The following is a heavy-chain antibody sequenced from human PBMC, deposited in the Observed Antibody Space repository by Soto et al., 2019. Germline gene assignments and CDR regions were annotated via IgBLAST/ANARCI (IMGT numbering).Heavy chain of an antibody. V-gene: IGHV3-30*04. J-gene: IGHJ5*02. CDR1: GFIFMHYA. Sequence: PGGSLRLSCAASGFIFMHYAMHCVRQPPGKGLEWVALISYDGENQYFTDSVRGRFTISRDNSKTAVYLEMNDLRLDDTATYYCVSPHSESSNAFDLWGQGTLVTVSS. CDR3: VSPHSESSNAFDL. CDR2: ISYDGENQ. D-gene: IGHD3-10*01.